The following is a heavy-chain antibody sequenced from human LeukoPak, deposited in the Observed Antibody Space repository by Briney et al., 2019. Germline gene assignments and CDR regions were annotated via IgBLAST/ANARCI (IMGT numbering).Heavy chain of an antibody. D-gene: IGHD6-13*01. J-gene: IGHJ4*02. CDR3: ASVSSKSRKGFDY. CDR1: GYTFTGYY. CDR2: INPSGGST. V-gene: IGHV1-46*01. Sequence: GASVKVSCKASGYTFTGYYMHWVRQAPGQGLEWMGIINPSGGSTSYAQKFQGRVTMTRDMSTSTVYMELSSLRSEDTAVYYCASVSSKSRKGFDYWGQGTLVTVSS.